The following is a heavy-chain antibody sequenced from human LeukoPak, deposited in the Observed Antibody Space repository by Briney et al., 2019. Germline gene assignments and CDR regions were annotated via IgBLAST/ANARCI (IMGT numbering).Heavy chain of an antibody. CDR1: GFSFSSYE. D-gene: IGHD4-17*01. CDR3: AKDNYDYGDYDGGDY. J-gene: IGHJ4*02. V-gene: IGHV3-48*03. Sequence: PGGSLRLSCAASGFSFSSYEMNWVRQAPGKGLEWVSYIGSSDNRISYADSVKGRFTISRDNSRDTLHLQMNSLRAEDTAVYYCAKDNYDYGDYDGGDYWGQGTLVTVSS. CDR2: IGSSDNRI.